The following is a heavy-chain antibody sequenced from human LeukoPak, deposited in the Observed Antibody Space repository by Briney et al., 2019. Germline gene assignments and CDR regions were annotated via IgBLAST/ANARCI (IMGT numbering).Heavy chain of an antibody. Sequence: PGGSLRLSCAASGFTFSSYAMHWVRQAPGKGLEWVAVISYDGSNKYYADSVKGRFTISRDNSKNTLYLQMNSLRAEDTAVYYCAKDGGFVRGVIPGDGYWGQGTLVTVSS. J-gene: IGHJ4*02. V-gene: IGHV3-30*04. CDR1: GFTFSSYA. CDR2: ISYDGSNK. D-gene: IGHD3-10*01. CDR3: AKDGGFVRGVIPGDGY.